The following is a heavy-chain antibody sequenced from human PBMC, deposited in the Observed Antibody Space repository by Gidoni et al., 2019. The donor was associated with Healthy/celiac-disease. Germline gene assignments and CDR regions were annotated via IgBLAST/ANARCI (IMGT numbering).Heavy chain of an antibody. Sequence: QVRLVQSGAEVKKPGASVKVSCKASGYTFTGDYMHWVRQSPGQGLEWMGWINPNSGGTNYAQKCQGSVTMTRDTSSSTAYMELSRLRSDDTAVYYCARRRQLGGWFDPWGQGTLVTVSS. J-gene: IGHJ5*02. D-gene: IGHD6-6*01. CDR3: ARRRQLGGWFDP. V-gene: IGHV1-2*02. CDR2: INPNSGGT. CDR1: GYTFTGDY.